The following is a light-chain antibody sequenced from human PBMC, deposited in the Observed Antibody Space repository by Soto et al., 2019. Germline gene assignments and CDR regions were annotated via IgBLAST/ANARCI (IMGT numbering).Light chain of an antibody. CDR3: QQYGSSIQT. Sequence: EVVLTQSPGTLSLSPGERATLSCRASQSVGSNYLAWYQQRPGQPPTLLIFGASHRAPDIPDRFSGSGSGTDFTLTISRLEPEDFAVYYCQQYGSSIQTFGQGTKVDIK. CDR1: QSVGSNY. J-gene: IGKJ1*01. CDR2: GAS. V-gene: IGKV3-20*01.